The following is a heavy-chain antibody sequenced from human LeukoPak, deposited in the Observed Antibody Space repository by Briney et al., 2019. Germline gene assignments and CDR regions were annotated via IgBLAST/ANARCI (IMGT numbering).Heavy chain of an antibody. J-gene: IGHJ4*02. Sequence: SETLSLTCTVSGGSIGSYYWSWIRQPAGKGLEWIGRIYTSGSTNYNPSLKSRVTMSVDTSKNQFSLKLSSVTAADTAVYYCARGGVFMAAGTFDYWGQGTLVTVSS. V-gene: IGHV4-4*07. CDR2: IYTSGST. CDR1: GGSIGSYY. D-gene: IGHD6-13*01. CDR3: ARGGVFMAAGTFDY.